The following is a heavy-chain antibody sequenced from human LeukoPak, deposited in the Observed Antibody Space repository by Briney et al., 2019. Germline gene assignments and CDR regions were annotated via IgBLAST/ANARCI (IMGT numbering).Heavy chain of an antibody. D-gene: IGHD2-8*01. CDR3: ARHSFSPTYYYYYYMDV. CDR2: IYSSGST. V-gene: IGHV4-39*01. Sequence: PSETLSLTCTVSGDSISSSSYYWGWIRQPPGKGLEWIGSIYSSGSTYYNPSLKSRVTISVDTSKNQFSLKLSSVTAADTAVYYCARHSFSPTYYYYYYMDVWGKGTTVTISS. CDR1: GDSISSSSYY. J-gene: IGHJ6*03.